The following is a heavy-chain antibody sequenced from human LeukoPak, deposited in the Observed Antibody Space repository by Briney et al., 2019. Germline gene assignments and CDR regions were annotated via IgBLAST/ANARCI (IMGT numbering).Heavy chain of an antibody. Sequence: PSETLSLTSIVSARSLGISSWYWGWIRQPPGKGLEWIGSIYYSGSTYYNPSLKSPVTISVDTSNNQFSLKLSSLTAAATAVYYCARLKSSAGPEWFDPWGQGTLVTVSS. V-gene: IGHV4-39*01. CDR1: ARSLGISSWY. D-gene: IGHD6-13*01. J-gene: IGHJ5*02. CDR2: IYYSGST. CDR3: ARLKSSAGPEWFDP.